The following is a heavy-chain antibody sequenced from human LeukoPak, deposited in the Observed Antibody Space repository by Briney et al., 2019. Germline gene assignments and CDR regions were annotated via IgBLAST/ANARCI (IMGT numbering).Heavy chain of an antibody. CDR3: AKDARRTSGWYFFDY. CDR1: GFAFSSQA. D-gene: IGHD6-19*01. V-gene: IGHV3-23*01. Sequence: GGSLRLSCAASGFAFSSQAMGWVRQAPGKGLEWVSVISDSGSITYYADSVKGRFTISRDNSKNTLFLQMNSLRAGDTAVYYCAKDARRTSGWYFFDYRGQGTLVTVSS. J-gene: IGHJ4*02. CDR2: ISDSGSIT.